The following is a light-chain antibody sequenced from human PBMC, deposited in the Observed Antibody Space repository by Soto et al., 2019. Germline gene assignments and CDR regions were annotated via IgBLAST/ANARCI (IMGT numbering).Light chain of an antibody. CDR1: QSISNW. V-gene: IGKV1-5*01. Sequence: DIQMTQSPSTLSASVGDRLTITCRASQSISNWLAWYQQRPGKAPKLLIFDASSLESGVPSRFSGIGSVTEFTLTIRSLQPDDFATYYCQQYNTYAKTFGQGTKVEIK. CDR3: QQYNTYAKT. J-gene: IGKJ1*01. CDR2: DAS.